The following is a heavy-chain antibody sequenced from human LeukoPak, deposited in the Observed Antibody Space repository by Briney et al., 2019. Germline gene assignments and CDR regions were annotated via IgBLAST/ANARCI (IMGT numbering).Heavy chain of an antibody. CDR2: VSSSSRFM. Sequence: GGSLRLSCTASGFTFSIYGMIWVRQAPGEGLEWVACVSSSSRFMYYADSVKGRFTISRDNAKNSVFLQMDSLRVEDTAVYYCAREVPSGISSSDYMDIWGKGTTVTVSS. J-gene: IGHJ6*03. D-gene: IGHD2-15*01. CDR3: AREVPSGISSSDYMDI. V-gene: IGHV3-21*06. CDR1: GFTFSIYG.